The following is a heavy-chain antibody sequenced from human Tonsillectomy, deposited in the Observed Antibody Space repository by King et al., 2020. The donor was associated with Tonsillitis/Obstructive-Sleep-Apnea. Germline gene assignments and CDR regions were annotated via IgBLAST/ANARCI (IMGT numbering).Heavy chain of an antibody. J-gene: IGHJ4*02. V-gene: IGHV3-23*04. D-gene: IGHD3-10*01. Sequence: VQLVESGGGLVQPGGSLRLSCAASGITFSSYAMSWVRQAPGKGLDWVSPISGGGGSTYYADSVKGRFTISRDNSKNTLYLQMNSLRAEDTAVYYCAKAMVQGIIITIFDYWGQGTLVTVSS. CDR1: GITFSSYA. CDR2: ISGGGGST. CDR3: AKAMVQGIIITIFDY.